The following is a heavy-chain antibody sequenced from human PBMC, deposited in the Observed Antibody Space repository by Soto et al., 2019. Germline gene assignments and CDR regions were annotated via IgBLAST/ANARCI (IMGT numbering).Heavy chain of an antibody. CDR3: AREILWYHGMDV. D-gene: IGHD2-21*01. J-gene: IGHJ6*02. Sequence: GASVKVSCKASGYTFTSYALQWVRQAPGQRLEWMGWINVGNGDTKYSQKFQGRVTITRDTSASTAYMELSSLRSEDTAMYYCAREILWYHGMDVWGQGTTATVSS. CDR1: GYTFTSYA. V-gene: IGHV1-3*01. CDR2: INVGNGDT.